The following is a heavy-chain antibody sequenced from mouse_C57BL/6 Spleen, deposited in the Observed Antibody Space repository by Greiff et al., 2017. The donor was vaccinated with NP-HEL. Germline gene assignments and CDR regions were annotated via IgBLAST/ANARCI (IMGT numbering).Heavy chain of an antibody. CDR2: IYPGDGDT. J-gene: IGHJ1*03. V-gene: IGHV1-80*01. CDR3: ARLITTALDV. CDR1: GYAFSSYW. Sequence: VQGVESGAELVKPGASVKISCKASGYAFSSYWMNWVKQRPGKGLEWIGQIYPGDGDTNYNGKFKGKATLTADKSSSTAYMQLSSLTSEDSAVYFCARLITTALDVWGTGTTVTVSS. D-gene: IGHD1-2*01.